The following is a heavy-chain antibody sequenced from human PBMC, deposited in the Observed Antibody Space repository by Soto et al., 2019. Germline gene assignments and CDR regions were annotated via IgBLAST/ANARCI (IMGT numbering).Heavy chain of an antibody. J-gene: IGHJ2*01. CDR3: ASHDNADPFYWYFDL. D-gene: IGHD1-1*01. V-gene: IGHV4-31*03. CDR1: GGSISSGGYY. Sequence: QVQLQESGPGLVKPSQTLSLTCTVSGGSISSGGYYSSWIRQHPGKGLEWIGYIYYSGSTYYNPSLKSRVPLSVALSKNQFSLRLSSVSAAHTSVYYCASHDNADPFYWYFDLWGRGTLVTVSS. CDR2: IYYSGST.